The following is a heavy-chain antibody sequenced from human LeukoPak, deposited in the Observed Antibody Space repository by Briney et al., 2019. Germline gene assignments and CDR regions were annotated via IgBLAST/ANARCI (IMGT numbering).Heavy chain of an antibody. Sequence: ASVKVSCKASGYTFTGYYMHWVRQAPGQGLEWMGWINPNSGGTNYAQKFQGRATMTRDTSISTAYMELSRLRSDDTAVYYCARVRTALGDAVDAFDIWGQGTMVTVSS. V-gene: IGHV1-2*02. CDR2: INPNSGGT. CDR3: ARVRTALGDAVDAFDI. J-gene: IGHJ3*02. D-gene: IGHD3-16*01. CDR1: GYTFTGYY.